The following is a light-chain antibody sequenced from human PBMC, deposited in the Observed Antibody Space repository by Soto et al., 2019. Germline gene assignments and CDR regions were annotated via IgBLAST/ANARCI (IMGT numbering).Light chain of an antibody. Sequence: EIVLTQSPGTLSFSPGERATLSCRASQSVGSSYLAWYQQKPGQAPRLLIHGASSRATGIPGRFSGSGSGIDFTLTISRLEPEDFAVYYCQQYGSSPRTFGQGTKVDIK. J-gene: IGKJ1*01. CDR3: QQYGSSPRT. CDR1: QSVGSSY. V-gene: IGKV3-20*01. CDR2: GAS.